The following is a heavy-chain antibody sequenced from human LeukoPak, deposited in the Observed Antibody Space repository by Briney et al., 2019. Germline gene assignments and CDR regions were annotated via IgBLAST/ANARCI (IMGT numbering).Heavy chain of an antibody. CDR1: GFTFSTYA. V-gene: IGHV3-23*01. J-gene: IGHJ4*02. D-gene: IGHD2-2*01. CDR3: AKDSGYCASTTCRLAN. CDR2: ISDGGAST. Sequence: GGSLRLSCAASGFTFSTYAMSWVRQAPGKGLEWVSAISDGGASTYYADSVKGRFTISRDNSRNTLYLQMDSLRVKDTAIYYCAKDSGYCASTTCRLANWGQGTLVTVSS.